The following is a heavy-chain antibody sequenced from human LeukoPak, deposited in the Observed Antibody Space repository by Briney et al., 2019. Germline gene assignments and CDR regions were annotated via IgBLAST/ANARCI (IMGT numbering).Heavy chain of an antibody. CDR3: ARQWFDSNYYFDY. CDR2: IYPGDSDS. Sequence: GGSLKISCKASGYTFTSYWIGWVRQMPGKGLEWMGMIYPGDSDSRFSPSFEGQVTFSVDKSTNTAYLQWSSLKASDTAMYYCARQWFDSNYYFDYWGQGTLVTVSS. D-gene: IGHD4-11*01. V-gene: IGHV5-51*01. CDR1: GYTFTSYW. J-gene: IGHJ4*02.